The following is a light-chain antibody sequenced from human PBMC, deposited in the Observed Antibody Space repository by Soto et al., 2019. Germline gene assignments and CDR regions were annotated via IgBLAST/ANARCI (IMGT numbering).Light chain of an antibody. Sequence: IVFTQSPGTLSLSPGERATLSCRASQILDRNYLAWYQQKPGQAPRLLIYGASTRATGIPARFSGSGSGTEFTLTISSLQSEDFAVYYCQQYNNWPPFGQGTKVDI. CDR1: QILDRN. J-gene: IGKJ1*01. V-gene: IGKV3-15*01. CDR2: GAS. CDR3: QQYNNWPP.